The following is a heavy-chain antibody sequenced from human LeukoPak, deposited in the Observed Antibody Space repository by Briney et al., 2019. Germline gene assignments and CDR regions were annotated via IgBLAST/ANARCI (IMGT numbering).Heavy chain of an antibody. D-gene: IGHD1-26*01. CDR2: ISSSSSYI. CDR1: GFTFSSYW. Sequence: GGSLRLSCAASGFTFSSYWMHWVRKAPGKGLEWVSSISSSSSYIYYADSVKGRFTISRDNAKNSLYLQMNSLRAEDTAVYYCARDLGNYGMDVWGQGTTVTVSS. J-gene: IGHJ6*02. V-gene: IGHV3-21*01. CDR3: ARDLGNYGMDV.